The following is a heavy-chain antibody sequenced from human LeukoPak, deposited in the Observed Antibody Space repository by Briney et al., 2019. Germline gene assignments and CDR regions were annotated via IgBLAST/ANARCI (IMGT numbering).Heavy chain of an antibody. J-gene: IGHJ5*02. CDR1: GFTFDDYG. Sequence: GGSLRLSCAASGFTFDDYGMSWVRQAPGKGLEWVANIKQDGSEKYYVDSVKGRFTISRDNAKNSLYLQMNSLRAEDTAVYYCARDCVFGGFDPWGQGTLVTVSS. CDR2: IKQDGSEK. V-gene: IGHV3-7*01. D-gene: IGHD3-10*01. CDR3: ARDCVFGGFDP.